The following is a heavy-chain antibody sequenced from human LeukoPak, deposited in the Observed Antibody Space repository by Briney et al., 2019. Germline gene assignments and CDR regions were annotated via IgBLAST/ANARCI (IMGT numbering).Heavy chain of an antibody. CDR1: GFTVSSNY. Sequence: QAGGSLRLSCAASGFTVSSNYMSWVRQAPGKGLEWVSIISSSGNTYYTDSVKGRFTISRDNAKNSLYLQMNSLRAEDTAVYYCAELGITMIGGVWGKGTTVTISS. CDR2: ISSSGNT. D-gene: IGHD3-10*02. CDR3: AELGITMIGGV. V-gene: IGHV3-53*01. J-gene: IGHJ6*04.